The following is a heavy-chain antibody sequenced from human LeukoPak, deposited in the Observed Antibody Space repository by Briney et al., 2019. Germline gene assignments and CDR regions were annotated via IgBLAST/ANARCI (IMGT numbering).Heavy chain of an antibody. D-gene: IGHD1-26*01. J-gene: IGHJ4*02. CDR3: SKDHKATSY. CDR2: ISGSGGST. CDR1: DCTFSSDA. Sequence: GGSLTLSCTASDCTFSSDAMSWIRQAPAKGLEWVSAISGSGGSTYYADSVKGRFTISRDNSKNRLYLQMNSLRAADTAVYYCSKDHKATSYWGQGTLVTVSS. V-gene: IGHV3-23*01.